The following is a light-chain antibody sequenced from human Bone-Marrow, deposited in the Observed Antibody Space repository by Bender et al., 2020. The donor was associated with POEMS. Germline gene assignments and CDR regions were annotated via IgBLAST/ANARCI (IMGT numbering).Light chain of an antibody. CDR2: DVI. CDR1: SSDLGDYKY. J-gene: IGLJ2*01. Sequence: QSALTQPASVSGSPGQSITMSCSGTSSDLGDYKYVSWFQHHPGKAPKLMIYDVINRPSGVSNRFSGSKSGNTASLTISGLQTDDEADYYCCSYAGSGMIFGGGTKLTVL. CDR3: CSYAGSGMI. V-gene: IGLV2-14*03.